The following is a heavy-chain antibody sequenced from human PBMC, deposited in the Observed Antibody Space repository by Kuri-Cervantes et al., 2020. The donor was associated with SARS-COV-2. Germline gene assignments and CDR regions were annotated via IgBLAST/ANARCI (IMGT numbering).Heavy chain of an antibody. D-gene: IGHD2-2*01. CDR1: GGSFGGYY. J-gene: IGHJ4*02. Sequence: GSLRLSCAVSGGSFGGYYWAWIRQPPGKGLEWLGEVDHSGTANYNPSLKSRVTISVDTSKNQFSLKLSSVTAADTAVYYCARHGGYQLLLDSWGQGTLVTVSS. CDR3: ARHGGYQLLLDS. CDR2: VDHSGTA. V-gene: IGHV4-34*01.